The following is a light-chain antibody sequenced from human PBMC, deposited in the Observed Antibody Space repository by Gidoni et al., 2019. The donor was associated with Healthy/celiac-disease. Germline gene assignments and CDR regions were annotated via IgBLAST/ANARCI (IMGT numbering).Light chain of an antibody. CDR2: GAS. J-gene: IGKJ1*01. CDR1: QSVSSSY. CDR3: QQYGSPRRT. Sequence: ENVLTQSPGTLSLSPGERATLYCRASQSVSSSYLAWYPQKPGQAPRLLIYGASSRATGIPDRFSGSGSGTDFTLTISRLEPEDFAVYYYQQYGSPRRTFGQGTKVEIK. V-gene: IGKV3-20*01.